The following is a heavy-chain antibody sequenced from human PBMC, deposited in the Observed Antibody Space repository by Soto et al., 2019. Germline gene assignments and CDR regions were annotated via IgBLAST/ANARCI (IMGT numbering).Heavy chain of an antibody. D-gene: IGHD1-1*01. CDR3: ARDLASAPGTFAY. Sequence: GGSLRLSCAGSGFTFSGYSMNWVRQAPGKGLEWVSSISSTSNNMYYADSVKGRFTMSRDNAKNSLYLQMNSLRVDDTAVYYCARDLASAPGTFAYWGQGTLVTVSS. J-gene: IGHJ4*02. CDR1: GFTFSGYS. V-gene: IGHV3-21*01. CDR2: ISSTSNNM.